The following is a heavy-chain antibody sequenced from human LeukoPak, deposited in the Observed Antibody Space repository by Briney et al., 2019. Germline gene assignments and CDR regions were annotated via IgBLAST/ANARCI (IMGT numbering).Heavy chain of an antibody. J-gene: IGHJ4*02. V-gene: IGHV3-7*01. Sequence: PGGSLRLSCATSGFTFSDYWMNWVRQAPGKGLEWVANIKQDGSEKYYVDSVKGRFTISRDNAKNSLYLQMNSLRAEDTAVYYCAKEDGGYDQVYFDYWGQGTLVTVSS. D-gene: IGHD5-12*01. CDR1: GFTFSDYW. CDR2: IKQDGSEK. CDR3: AKEDGGYDQVYFDY.